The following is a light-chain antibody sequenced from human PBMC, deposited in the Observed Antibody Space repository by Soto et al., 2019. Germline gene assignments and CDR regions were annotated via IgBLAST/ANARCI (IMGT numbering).Light chain of an antibody. CDR1: SSDVGSYNL. CDR2: EDS. V-gene: IGLV2-23*01. CDR3: CSYAGSSTVV. J-gene: IGLJ2*01. Sequence: QSALTQPASVSGSPGQSITISCTGTSSDVGSYNLVSWYQHHPGKVPKVMIYEDSRRPSGASNRFSGSKSGNTASLTISGLQAEDEADYYCCSYAGSSTVVFGGGTKLTVL.